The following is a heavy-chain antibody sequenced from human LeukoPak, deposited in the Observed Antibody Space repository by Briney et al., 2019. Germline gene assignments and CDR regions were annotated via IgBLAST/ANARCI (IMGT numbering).Heavy chain of an antibody. Sequence: GGSLRLSCAASGFTFDDYAMHWVRQAPGKGLEWASGISWNSGSIGYADSVKGRFTISRDNAKNSLYLQMNSLRAEDMALYYCAKATTTTSYMDVWGKGTTVTVSS. V-gene: IGHV3-9*03. J-gene: IGHJ6*03. D-gene: IGHD1-14*01. CDR3: AKATTTTSYMDV. CDR2: ISWNSGSI. CDR1: GFTFDDYA.